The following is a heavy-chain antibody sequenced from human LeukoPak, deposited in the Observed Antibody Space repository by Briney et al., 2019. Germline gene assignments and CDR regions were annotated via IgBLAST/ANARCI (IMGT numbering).Heavy chain of an antibody. D-gene: IGHD3-22*01. V-gene: IGHV3-21*01. CDR2: ICSISHYI. CDR3: TRDYYDSSGLPFDY. CDR1: GYSFRSHS. J-gene: IGHJ4*02. Sequence: GGSLRLSCAGSGYSFRSHSMNWVRQAPGKGLEWVSSICSISHYIYYADSVKGRFTISRDNAKNSPYLQMNSLRAEDTALYYCTRDYYDSSGLPFDYWGQGTLVTVSS.